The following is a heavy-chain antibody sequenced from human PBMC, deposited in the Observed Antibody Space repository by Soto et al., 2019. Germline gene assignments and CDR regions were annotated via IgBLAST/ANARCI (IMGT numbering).Heavy chain of an antibody. D-gene: IGHD3-16*01. CDR3: ARGRRWGQSVRAPDS. Sequence: PTETLSLTCAVSGGSFSGYYWTWIRQVPGKGLEWIGEINHIGTTNYNPSLKSRFSVSVDTSKNQFSLTLTSLTAADTGLYYCARGRRWGQSVRAPDSWGQGTLVSVSS. CDR2: INHIGTT. CDR1: GGSFSGYY. V-gene: IGHV4-34*01. J-gene: IGHJ4*02.